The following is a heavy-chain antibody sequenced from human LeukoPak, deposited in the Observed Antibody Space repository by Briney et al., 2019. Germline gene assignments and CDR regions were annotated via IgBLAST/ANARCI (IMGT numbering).Heavy chain of an antibody. V-gene: IGHV1-69*05. J-gene: IGHJ5*02. D-gene: IGHD3-3*01. CDR3: ARGGKFLEWLFGWSDP. Sequence: SVKVSCKASGGTFSSYAISWVRQAPGQGLEWMGGIIPIFGTANYAQKFQGRVTITTDESTSTAYMELSSLRSEDTAVYYCARGGKFLEWLFGWSDPWGQGTLVTVSS. CDR1: GGTFSSYA. CDR2: IIPIFGTA.